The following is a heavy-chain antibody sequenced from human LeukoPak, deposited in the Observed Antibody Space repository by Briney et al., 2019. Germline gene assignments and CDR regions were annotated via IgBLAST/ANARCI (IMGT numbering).Heavy chain of an antibody. J-gene: IGHJ6*03. V-gene: IGHV1-69*06. CDR2: VIPIFGTA. CDR3: ARASKFNYYSMDV. Sequence: SVKVSCKASGDTFSSYAISRVRQAPGQGLEWMGGVIPIFGTADYAQKFQGRVTITADKFTTTAYMELSSLRSEDTAVYYCARASKFNYYSMDVWGKGTTVTVSS. CDR1: GDTFSSYA.